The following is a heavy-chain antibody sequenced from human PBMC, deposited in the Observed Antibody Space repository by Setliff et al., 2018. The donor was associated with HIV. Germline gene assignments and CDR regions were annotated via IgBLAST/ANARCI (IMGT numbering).Heavy chain of an antibody. D-gene: IGHD2-15*01. J-gene: IGHJ3*02. CDR2: IYHSGST. V-gene: IGHV4-38-2*01. Sequence: SETLSLTCAVSGYSISSGYYWGWIRQPPGKGLEWIGSIYHSGSTYYNPSLKSRVTISVDTSKNQFSLKLSSVTAADTAVCYCARAFRWHAFDIWGQGTMVTVSS. CDR3: ARAFRWHAFDI. CDR1: GYSISSGYY.